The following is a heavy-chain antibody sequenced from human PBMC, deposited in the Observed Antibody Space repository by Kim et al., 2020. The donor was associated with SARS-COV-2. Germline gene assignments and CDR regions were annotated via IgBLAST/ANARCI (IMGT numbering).Heavy chain of an antibody. Sequence: SETLSLTCTVSGGSISSYYWSWIRQPPGKGLEWIGYIYYSGSTNYNPSLKSRVTISVDTSKNQFSLKLSSVTAADTAVYYCARGTQYDFWDYWGQGTLVTVSS. V-gene: IGHV4-59*08. CDR3: ARGTQYDFWDY. CDR2: IYYSGST. J-gene: IGHJ4*02. CDR1: GGSISSYY. D-gene: IGHD3-3*01.